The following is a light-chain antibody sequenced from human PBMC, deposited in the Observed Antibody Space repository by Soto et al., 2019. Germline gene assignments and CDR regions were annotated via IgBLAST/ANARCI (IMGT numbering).Light chain of an antibody. Sequence: EIVMTQSPATLSVSPGERATRSCRASQSVSSNLAWYQQKGGQAPRLVIYGASIRATGIPARFSGSGSGTEFTLTISSLQSEDFAVYYCQQYDKWPPLTFGGGTQVEIK. V-gene: IGKV3-15*01. CDR1: QSVSSN. J-gene: IGKJ4*01. CDR2: GAS. CDR3: QQYDKWPPLT.